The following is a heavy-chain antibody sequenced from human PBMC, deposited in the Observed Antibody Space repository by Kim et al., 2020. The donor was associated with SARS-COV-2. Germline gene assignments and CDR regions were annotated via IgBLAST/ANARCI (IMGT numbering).Heavy chain of an antibody. Sequence: GGSLRLSCAASGFTFRSYGMHFFRPRHGLLLEWVAVIWYDGTNEYYADSVKGRFTISRDNSENTLYLQMNSLRAEDTAVYYCARGTYYYDKSIDYWGQGTPVTVSS. CDR3: ARGTYYYDKSIDY. D-gene: IGHD3-22*01. J-gene: IGHJ4*02. CDR2: IWYDGTNE. CDR1: GFTFRSYG. V-gene: IGHV3-33*01.